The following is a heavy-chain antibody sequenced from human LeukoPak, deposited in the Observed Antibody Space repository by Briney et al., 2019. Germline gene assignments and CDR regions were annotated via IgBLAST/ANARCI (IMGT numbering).Heavy chain of an antibody. V-gene: IGHV3-30*02. J-gene: IGHJ5*02. CDR3: AKGRSWGNANWFDP. D-gene: IGHD2-15*01. CDR1: GFTLSNYG. Sequence: GGSLRLSCAASGFTLSNYGMHWVRQAPGKGLEWVAFIRYDGSNKYYADSVKGRFTISRDNSKNTLYLQMNSLRAEDTAVYYCAKGRSWGNANWFDPWGQGTLVTVSS. CDR2: IRYDGSNK.